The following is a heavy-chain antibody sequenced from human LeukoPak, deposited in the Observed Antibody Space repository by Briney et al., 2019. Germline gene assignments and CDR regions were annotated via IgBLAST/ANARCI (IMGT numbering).Heavy chain of an antibody. CDR3: ARLSGYGYGYIAY. J-gene: IGHJ4*02. CDR1: GGSISVSGYY. Sequence: SKTLSLTCTVSGGSISVSGYYWRWIRQPPGKSLEWIGSIFYTGSTYYNPSLKSRVTISVAMSKNQFSLRLSSVTAADTAVYYCARLSGYGYGYIAYWGQGTLVTVSS. V-gene: IGHV4-39*01. D-gene: IGHD5-18*01. CDR2: IFYTGST.